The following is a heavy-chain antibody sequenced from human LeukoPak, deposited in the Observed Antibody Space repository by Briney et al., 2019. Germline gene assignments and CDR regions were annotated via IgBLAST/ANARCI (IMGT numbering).Heavy chain of an antibody. CDR2: ISGSGGTT. V-gene: IGHV3-23*01. D-gene: IGHD1-26*01. CDR1: GFTFSNYA. Sequence: GGSLRLSCAASGFTFSNYAMSWVRQAPGKRLEWVSAISGSGGTTYHADSVKGRFTISRDNSKNTLYLQMNSLRAEDTAVYYCATKGQWELGDYWGQGTLVTVSS. J-gene: IGHJ4*02. CDR3: ATKGQWELGDY.